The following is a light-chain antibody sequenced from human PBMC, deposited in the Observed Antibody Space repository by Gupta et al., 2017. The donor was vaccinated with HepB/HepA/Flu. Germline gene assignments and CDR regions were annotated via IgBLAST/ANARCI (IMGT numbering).Light chain of an antibody. Sequence: QSVLPHPASTSGPPGQRVTISCSGSSSNNGNNPISWYQQLPGTAPKLLIYSNDQRPSGVPDRFSGSKSATSASLAISGLQSEDEADYYCAAWDDSLNGWVFGGGTKLTVL. CDR3: AAWDDSLNGWV. V-gene: IGLV1-44*01. CDR1: SSNNGNNP. J-gene: IGLJ3*02. CDR2: SND.